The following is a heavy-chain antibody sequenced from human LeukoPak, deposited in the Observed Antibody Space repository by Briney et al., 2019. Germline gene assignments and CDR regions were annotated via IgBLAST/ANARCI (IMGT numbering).Heavy chain of an antibody. CDR3: ARDLHDYGDETDNWFDP. CDR1: GGSISSSSYY. Sequence: PSETLSLTCTVSGGSISSSSYYWGWIRQPPGKGLEWIGSIYYSGSTYYNPSLKSRVTISVDTSKNQFSLKLSSVTAADTAVYYCARDLHDYGDETDNWFDPWGQGTLVTVSS. CDR2: IYYSGST. D-gene: IGHD4-17*01. V-gene: IGHV4-39*07. J-gene: IGHJ5*02.